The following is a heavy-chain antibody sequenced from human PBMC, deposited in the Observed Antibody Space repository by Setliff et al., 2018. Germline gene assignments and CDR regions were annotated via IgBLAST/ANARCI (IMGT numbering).Heavy chain of an antibody. J-gene: IGHJ4*02. D-gene: IGHD2-15*01. CDR2: TIPMFGTT. V-gene: IGHV1-69*05. Sequence: SVKVSCKASGGTFRSYGISWVRQAPGQGLEWMGGTIPMFGTTSYAHKFQGRVTMTRDTSTGTVNMELSSLRSEDTAVYYCASYERYCYGGSCYYLDYWGQGTLVTSPQ. CDR3: ASYERYCYGGSCYYLDY. CDR1: GGTFRSYG.